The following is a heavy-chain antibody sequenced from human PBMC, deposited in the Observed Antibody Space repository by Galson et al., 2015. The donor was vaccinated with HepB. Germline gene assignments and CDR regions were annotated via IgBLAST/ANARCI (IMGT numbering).Heavy chain of an antibody. CDR1: GGSISSGGYY. CDR3: ARGVSTVTPRSYFDY. Sequence: TLSLTCTVSGGSISSGGYYWSWIRQHPGKGLEWIGYIYYSGSTYYNPSLKSRVTISVDTSKNQFSLKLSSVTAADTAVYYCARGVSTVTPRSYFDYWGQGTLVTVSS. CDR2: IYYSGST. D-gene: IGHD4-17*01. V-gene: IGHV4-31*03. J-gene: IGHJ4*02.